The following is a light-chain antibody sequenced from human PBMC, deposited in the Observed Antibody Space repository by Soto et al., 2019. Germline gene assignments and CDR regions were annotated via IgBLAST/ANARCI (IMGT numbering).Light chain of an antibody. V-gene: IGLV2-14*01. CDR1: SSDVGGYNY. J-gene: IGLJ3*02. Sequence: QSVLTQPASVSGSPGQSITISCTGTSSDVGGYNYVSWYQQYLGKAPKLMIYEVSNRPSGVSNRFSGSKSGNTASLTISGLQAEDEADFYCSSYTSNNTWVFGGGTKVTVL. CDR2: EVS. CDR3: SSYTSNNTWV.